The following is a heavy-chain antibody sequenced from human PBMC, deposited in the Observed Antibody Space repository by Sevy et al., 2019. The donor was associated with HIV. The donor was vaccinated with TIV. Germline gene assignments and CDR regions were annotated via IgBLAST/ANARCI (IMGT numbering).Heavy chain of an antibody. CDR3: ARENYGADFDY. V-gene: IGHV3-30*04. J-gene: IGHJ4*02. Sequence: GRSLRLSCGASGFTFNSYAMCWVRQAPGKGLEWVALISYEGSTKYYADSVKGRFTISRDNSNNALYLQMNSLRPEDTAVYYCARENYGADFDYWGQGTLVTVSS. CDR1: GFTFNSYA. D-gene: IGHD4-17*01. CDR2: ISYEGSTK.